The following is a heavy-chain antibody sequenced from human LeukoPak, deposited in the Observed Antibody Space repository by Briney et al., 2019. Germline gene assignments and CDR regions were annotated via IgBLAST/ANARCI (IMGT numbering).Heavy chain of an antibody. CDR1: GGSISSYY. V-gene: IGHV4-59*01. Sequence: SETLSLTCTVSGGSISSYYWSWIRQPPGKGLEYIGYIYYSGVTNYNPSLKSRVTISVDTSKNQFSLKLSSVTAADTAVYYCARFGFGEFDYWGLGTLVTVSS. D-gene: IGHD3-10*01. J-gene: IGHJ4*02. CDR3: ARFGFGEFDY. CDR2: IYYSGVT.